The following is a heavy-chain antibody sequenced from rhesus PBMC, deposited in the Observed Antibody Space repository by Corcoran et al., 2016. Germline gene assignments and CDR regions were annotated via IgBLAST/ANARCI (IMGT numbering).Heavy chain of an antibody. CDR2: IGGIVISGGSGRPP. V-gene: IGHV4-165*02. CDR1: GGSMSGYY. D-gene: IGHD3S6*01. CDR3: ARHVVGTQGWSLDV. J-gene: IGHJ5-2*02. Sequence: QVQLQESGPGLVKPSETLSLTCTVFGGSMSGYYWNWVRLFTRKGLEWIGNIGGIVISGGSGRPPTYPPSLRRRFNLSLDPSNNQFSLKLTSVTAADTAVYFCARHVVGTQGWSLDVWGRGLLVTVSS.